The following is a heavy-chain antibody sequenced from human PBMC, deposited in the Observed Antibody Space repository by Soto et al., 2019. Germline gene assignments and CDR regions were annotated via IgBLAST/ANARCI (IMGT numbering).Heavy chain of an antibody. J-gene: IGHJ4*02. CDR1: GFTFSSYA. CDR2: ISYDGSNK. CDR3: ARDLPYYDTSRTLPHLDY. Sequence: PGGSLRLSCAASGFTFSSYAMHWVRQAPGKGLEWVAFISYDGSNKYYADSVKGRFTISRDNSKNTLYLQMNSLRAEDTAVYYCARDLPYYDTSRTLPHLDYWGQGTLVTVSS. V-gene: IGHV3-30-3*01. D-gene: IGHD3-22*01.